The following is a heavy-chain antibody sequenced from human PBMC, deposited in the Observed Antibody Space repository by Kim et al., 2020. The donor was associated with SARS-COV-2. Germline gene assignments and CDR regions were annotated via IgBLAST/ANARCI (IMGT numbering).Heavy chain of an antibody. CDR3: NGERRSTHRHYYMDV. Sequence: SETLSLTCTVSGGSISSGGYYWSWIRQHPGKGLEWIGYIYYSGSTYYNPSLKSRVTISVDTSKNQFSLKLSSVTAADTAVYYCNGERRSTHRHYYMDVWGKGTTVTVSS. V-gene: IGHV4-31*03. CDR2: IYYSGST. D-gene: IGHD1-1*01. J-gene: IGHJ6*03. CDR1: GGSISSGGYY.